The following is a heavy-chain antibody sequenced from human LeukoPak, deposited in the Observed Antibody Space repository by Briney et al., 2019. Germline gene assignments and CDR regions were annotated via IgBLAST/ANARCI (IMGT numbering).Heavy chain of an antibody. J-gene: IGHJ4*02. Sequence: GSVKVSCKASGYTFTSDCISRVGQVPGQGLEWMGWISAYNGNTNYAQKLQGRVTMTTDTSTSTAYMELRSLRSDDTAVYYCAREDYYDSSGYYYDLCFDYWGQGTLVTVSS. V-gene: IGHV1-18*01. CDR2: ISAYNGNT. CDR1: GYTFTSDC. CDR3: AREDYYDSSGYYYDLCFDY. D-gene: IGHD3-22*01.